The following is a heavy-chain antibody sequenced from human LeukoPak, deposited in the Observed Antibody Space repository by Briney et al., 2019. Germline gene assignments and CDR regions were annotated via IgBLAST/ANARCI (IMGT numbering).Heavy chain of an antibody. CDR3: ARRGTSAYYYAMDV. CDR1: GYTFSSYW. Sequence: GESLKISCKGSGYTFSSYWIGWVRQMPGKGLEWMGIIYADDSDTRYSPSFKGQVTISADKSISTAYLQWSSLKASDTAIYYCARRGTSAYYYAMDVWGQGTTVTVSS. CDR2: IYADDSDT. J-gene: IGHJ6*02. D-gene: IGHD6-25*01. V-gene: IGHV5-51*01.